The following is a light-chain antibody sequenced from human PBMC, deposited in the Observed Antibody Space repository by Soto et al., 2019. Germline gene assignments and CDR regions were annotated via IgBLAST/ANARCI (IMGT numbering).Light chain of an antibody. Sequence: EIVLTQSPGTLSLSPGERATLSCRASQSVSSSYLAWYQQKPGQAPRLLIYGASSRATGIPDRFSGSGSGTDFTLTISRLEPEDLAVYYCQQYGISPWTFGQGTKVEIK. CDR3: QQYGISPWT. CDR2: GAS. J-gene: IGKJ1*01. CDR1: QSVSSSY. V-gene: IGKV3-20*01.